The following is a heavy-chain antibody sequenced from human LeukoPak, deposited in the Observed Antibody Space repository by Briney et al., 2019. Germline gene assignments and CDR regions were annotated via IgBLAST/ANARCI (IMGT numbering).Heavy chain of an antibody. CDR1: GFTFSSYA. V-gene: IGHV3-23*01. J-gene: IGHJ5*02. CDR3: AKATEPYCSSTSCYAWFDP. D-gene: IGHD2-2*01. CDR2: ISGSGGST. Sequence: GGSLRLSCAASGFTFSSYAMSWDRQAPGKGLEWVSAISGSGGSTYYADSVKGRFTISRDNSKNTLYLQMNSLRAEDTAVYYCAKATEPYCSSTSCYAWFDPWGQGTLVTVSS.